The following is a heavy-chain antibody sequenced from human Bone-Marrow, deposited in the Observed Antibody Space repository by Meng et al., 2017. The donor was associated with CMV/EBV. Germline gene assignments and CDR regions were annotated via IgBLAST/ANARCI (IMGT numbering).Heavy chain of an antibody. CDR1: GGSISNYY. Sequence: SETLSLTCSVSGGSISNYYWSWIRQPPGKGLEWIGYNYYSGSTNYNPSLKSRVTISVDTSENQFSLKLSSVTAADTAVYYCARVKVGGPSGRYFDYWGQGTLVTVSS. CDR2: NYYSGST. CDR3: ARVKVGGPSGRYFDY. V-gene: IGHV4-59*01. D-gene: IGHD2-15*01. J-gene: IGHJ4*02.